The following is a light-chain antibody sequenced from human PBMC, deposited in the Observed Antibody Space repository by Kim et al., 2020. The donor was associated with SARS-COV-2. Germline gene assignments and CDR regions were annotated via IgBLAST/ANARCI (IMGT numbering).Light chain of an antibody. Sequence: SYELTQPPSVSVSPGQTATITCSGDKLEDRNVCWFQQKPGQSPLLVISQDTKRPSGIPERFSGSNSGNTATLTISGTQATDEADYFCQAWDSNTAVFGGG. CDR1: KLEDRN. J-gene: IGLJ7*01. CDR2: QDT. CDR3: QAWDSNTAV. V-gene: IGLV3-1*01.